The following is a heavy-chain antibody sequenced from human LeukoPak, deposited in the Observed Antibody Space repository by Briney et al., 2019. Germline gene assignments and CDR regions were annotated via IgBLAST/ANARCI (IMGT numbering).Heavy chain of an antibody. J-gene: IGHJ6*03. V-gene: IGHV1-18*01. D-gene: IGHD3-16*01. CDR2: ISVYNGNT. CDR3: ARAYQNYMDV. CDR1: GYTFTNYG. Sequence: ASVKVSCKASGYTFTNYGVSWVRQAPGQGLEWMGWISVYNGNTNYAQKLQGRITMTTDTSTTTAYMELRSLRSDDTAVYHCARAYQNYMDVWGKGTTVTVSS.